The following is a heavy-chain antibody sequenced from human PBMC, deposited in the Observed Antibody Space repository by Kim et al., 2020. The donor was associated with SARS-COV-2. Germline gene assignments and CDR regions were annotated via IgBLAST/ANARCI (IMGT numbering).Heavy chain of an antibody. CDR1: GFTFSNYA. V-gene: IGHV3-23*01. J-gene: IGHJ4*02. CDR2: ISGRGGST. Sequence: GGSLRLSCAASGFTFSNYAMSWVRQAPGKGLEWLSPISGRGGSTSNEDSANGRFTFSKANSKTTQNLDLRSLRPEDTAAYFYSSNAPFHSSRWNYWGQG. CDR3: SSNAPFHSSRWNY. D-gene: IGHD6-19*01.